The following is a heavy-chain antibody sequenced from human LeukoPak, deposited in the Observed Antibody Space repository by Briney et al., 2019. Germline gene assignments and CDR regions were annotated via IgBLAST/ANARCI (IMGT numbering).Heavy chain of an antibody. CDR3: ARDNGMATMNDAFDI. CDR1: GYTLTELS. V-gene: IGHV7-4-1*02. CDR2: INTNTGNP. J-gene: IGHJ3*02. D-gene: IGHD5-24*01. Sequence: ASVKVSCKVSGYTLTELSMHWVRQAPGQGLEWMGWINTNTGNPTYAQGCTGRFVFSLDTSVSTAYLQISSLKAEDTAVYYCARDNGMATMNDAFDIWGQGTMVTVSS.